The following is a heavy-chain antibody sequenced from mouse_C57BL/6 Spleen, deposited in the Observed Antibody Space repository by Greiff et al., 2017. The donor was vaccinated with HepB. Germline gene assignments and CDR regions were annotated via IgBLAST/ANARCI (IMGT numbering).Heavy chain of an antibody. V-gene: IGHV3-6*01. CDR3: ARGGDYGNYVDY. CDR1: GYSITSGYY. D-gene: IGHD2-1*01. CDR2: ISYDGSN. Sequence: EVQLQESGPGLVKPSQSLSLTCSVTGYSITSGYYWNWIRQFPGNKLEWMGYISYDGSNNYNPSLKNRISFTRDTSKNQFFLKLNSVTTEDTATYYCARGGDYGNYVDYWGQGTTLTVSS. J-gene: IGHJ2*01.